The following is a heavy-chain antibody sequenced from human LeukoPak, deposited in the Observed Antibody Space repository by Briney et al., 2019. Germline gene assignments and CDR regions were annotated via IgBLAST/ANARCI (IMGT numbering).Heavy chain of an antibody. Sequence: PSETLSLTCTVSGGSISSYYWSWIRQPPGKGLEWIGYIYYSGSTNYNPSLKSRVTISVDTSKNQFSLKLSSVTAADTAVYYCARLTYYYDSSGYGLGWFDPWGQGTLVTVSS. CDR3: ARLTYYYDSSGYGLGWFDP. J-gene: IGHJ5*02. V-gene: IGHV4-59*08. CDR2: IYYSGST. CDR1: GGSISSYY. D-gene: IGHD3-22*01.